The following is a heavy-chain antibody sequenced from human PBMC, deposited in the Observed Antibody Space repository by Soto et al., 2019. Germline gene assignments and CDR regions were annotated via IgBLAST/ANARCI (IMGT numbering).Heavy chain of an antibody. CDR3: ARDAPPFLEWLLLDY. CDR1: GYTFSSYG. V-gene: IGHV1-18*01. D-gene: IGHD3-3*02. Sequence: QVQLVQSGAEVKKPGASVKVSCKASGYTFSSYGITWVRQAPGQGLEWMGWISADNGNTKYAQKLQGRLTMTTDTSTRTAYMELRSLRSDDTAVYYCARDAPPFLEWLLLDYWGQGTLVTVSS. CDR2: ISADNGNT. J-gene: IGHJ4*02.